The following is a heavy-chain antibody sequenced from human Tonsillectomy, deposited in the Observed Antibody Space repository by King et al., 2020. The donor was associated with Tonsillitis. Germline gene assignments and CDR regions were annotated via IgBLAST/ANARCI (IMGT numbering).Heavy chain of an antibody. J-gene: IGHJ6*03. CDR2: INHSGST. Sequence: VQLQQWGARLLKPSETLSLTCAVYGGSFSGYYWTWIRQPPGKGLEWIGEINHSGSTNYNPSLKSRVTISVDTSKNQFSLTLSSVTAADTAVYYCARGGGTIFGVIVADSYYYYMDVWGKGTTFTVSS. CDR3: ARGGGTIFGVIVADSYYYYMDV. V-gene: IGHV4-34*01. CDR1: GGSFSGYY. D-gene: IGHD3-3*01.